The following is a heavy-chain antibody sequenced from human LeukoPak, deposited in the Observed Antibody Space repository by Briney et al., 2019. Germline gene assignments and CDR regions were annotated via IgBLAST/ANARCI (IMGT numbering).Heavy chain of an antibody. CDR3: AKDSEYYDYVWGSYGDAFDI. D-gene: IGHD3-16*01. Sequence: GGSLRLSCAASGFTFSSYWMSWVRQAPGKGLEWVSAISGSGGSTYYADSVKGRFTISRDNSKNTLYLQMNSLRAEDTAVYYCAKDSEYYDYVWGSYGDAFDIWGQGTMVTVSS. J-gene: IGHJ3*02. V-gene: IGHV3-23*01. CDR1: GFTFSSYW. CDR2: ISGSGGST.